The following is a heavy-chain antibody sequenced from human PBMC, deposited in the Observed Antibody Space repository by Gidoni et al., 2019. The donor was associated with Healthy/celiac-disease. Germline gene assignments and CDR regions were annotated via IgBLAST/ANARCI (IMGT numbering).Heavy chain of an antibody. CDR3: ARIPTLTYYYGSGSYYRGHYFDY. J-gene: IGHJ4*02. CDR2: INHSGST. CDR1: GGSFSGYY. Sequence: QVQLQQWGAGLLKPSENMSLTCAVYGGSFSGYYWSWIRQPPGKGLEWIGEINHSGSTNYNPSLKSRVTISVDTSKNQFSWKLSSVTAADTAVYYCARIPTLTYYYGSGSYYRGHYFDYWGQGTLVTVSS. V-gene: IGHV4-34*01. D-gene: IGHD3-10*01.